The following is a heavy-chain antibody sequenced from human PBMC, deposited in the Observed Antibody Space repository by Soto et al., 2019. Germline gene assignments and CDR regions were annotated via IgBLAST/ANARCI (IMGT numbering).Heavy chain of an antibody. CDR1: GFTVSSNY. CDR2: IYSGGST. Sequence: EVQLVESGGGLVQPGGSLRLSCAASGFTVSSNYMSWVRQAPGKGLEWVSVIYSGGSTYYADSVKSRFTISRDNSKNTLYLRMNSLRAEDTAVYYCARGTNYYGSGSYYNVNSGMDVWGQGTTVTVSS. V-gene: IGHV3-66*01. CDR3: ARGTNYYGSGSYYNVNSGMDV. D-gene: IGHD3-10*01. J-gene: IGHJ6*02.